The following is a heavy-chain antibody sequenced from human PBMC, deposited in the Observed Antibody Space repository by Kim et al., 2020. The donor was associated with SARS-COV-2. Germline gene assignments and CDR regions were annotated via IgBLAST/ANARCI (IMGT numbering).Heavy chain of an antibody. D-gene: IGHD6-19*01. CDR3: ARGLGIAVAGEI. CDR1: GGSFSGYY. J-gene: IGHJ4*02. V-gene: IGHV4-34*01. Sequence: SETLSLTCAVYGGSFSGYYWSWIRQPPGKGLEWIGEINHSGSTNYNPSLKSRVTISVDTSKNQFSLKLSSVTAADTAVYYCARGLGIAVAGEIWGQGTLVTVSS. CDR2: INHSGST.